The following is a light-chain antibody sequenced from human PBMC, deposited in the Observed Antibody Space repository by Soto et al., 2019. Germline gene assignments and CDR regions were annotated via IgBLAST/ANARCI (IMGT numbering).Light chain of an antibody. CDR2: DAS. J-gene: IGKJ2*01. CDR1: QSVSSY. Sequence: EIVLTQSPATLSLSPGERVTLSCRASQSVSSYLAWFQHKPGQAPRLLIYDASNRATGVPPRFSGSGSGTDFTLTISSLEPEDFAVYYCQQRGSWPDTFGQGTQVEIK. V-gene: IGKV3-11*01. CDR3: QQRGSWPDT.